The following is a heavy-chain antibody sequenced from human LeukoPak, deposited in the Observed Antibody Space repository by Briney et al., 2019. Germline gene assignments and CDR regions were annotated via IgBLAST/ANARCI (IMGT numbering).Heavy chain of an antibody. CDR2: IYSSGST. D-gene: IGHD5-24*01. J-gene: IGHJ4*02. CDR1: GGSISRYY. V-gene: IGHV4-4*07. CDR3: ARAPEMATLDY. Sequence: SETLSLTCTVSGGSISRYYWSWIRQPAGKGLEWIGRIYSSGSTTYNPSLKSRVTMSIDTSKNQFSLKLSFVTAADTAVYYCARAPEMATLDYWGQGTLVTVSS.